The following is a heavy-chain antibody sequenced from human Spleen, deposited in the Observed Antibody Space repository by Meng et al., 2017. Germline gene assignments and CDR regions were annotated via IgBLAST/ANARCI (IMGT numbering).Heavy chain of an antibody. CDR1: GFTFSNAW. J-gene: IGHJ3*02. Sequence: GGSLRLSCAASGFTFSNAWMSWVRQAPGKGLEWVSGIKGNGGNTGYADSVKGRFTISRDNAKNSLYLQMNSLRAEDTALYSCARDRGVGTTTDAFDIWGQGTMVTVSS. D-gene: IGHD1-26*01. CDR2: IKGNGGNT. V-gene: IGHV3-20*04. CDR3: ARDRGVGTTTDAFDI.